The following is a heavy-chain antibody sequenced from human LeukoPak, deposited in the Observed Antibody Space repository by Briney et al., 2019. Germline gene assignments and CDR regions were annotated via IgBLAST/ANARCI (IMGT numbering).Heavy chain of an antibody. CDR2: ISNGKT. Sequence: GGSLRLSCAASGFPFSSHAMSWVRQPPRKGLEWVAAISNGKTYYADSVRGRFAISRDDSTNPVYLHMNSLRDEDTALYHCVREAGYCAPVCVKTNWFDPWGQGTLVTVSS. V-gene: IGHV3-23*01. D-gene: IGHD2-15*01. J-gene: IGHJ5*02. CDR3: VREAGYCAPVCVKTNWFDP. CDR1: GFPFSSHA.